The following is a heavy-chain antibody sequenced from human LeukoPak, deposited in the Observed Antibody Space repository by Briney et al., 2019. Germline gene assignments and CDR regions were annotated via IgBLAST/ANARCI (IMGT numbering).Heavy chain of an antibody. Sequence: SETLSLTCTVSGGSISSYYWSWIRQPPGKGLEWIGYIYYSGSTNYNPSLKSRVTISVDTSKNQFSLKLSSVTAADTAVYHCARHRDSGSYDFDYWGQGTLVTVSS. J-gene: IGHJ4*02. V-gene: IGHV4-59*08. CDR1: GGSISSYY. CDR2: IYYSGST. CDR3: ARHRDSGSYDFDY. D-gene: IGHD1-26*01.